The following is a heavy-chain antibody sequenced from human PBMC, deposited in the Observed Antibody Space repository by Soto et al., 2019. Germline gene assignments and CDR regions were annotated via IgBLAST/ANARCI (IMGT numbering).Heavy chain of an antibody. D-gene: IGHD6-6*01. CDR2: IYYSGST. J-gene: IGHJ6*02. CDR1: GGSISSSSYY. Sequence: QLQLQESGPGLVKPSETLSLTCTVSGGSISSSSYYWGWIRQPPGKGLEWIGSIYYSGSTYYNPSLKSRVTISVDTSKNQFSLKLSSVTAADTAVYYCARHQLVRGSAGYYGMDVWGQGTTVTVSS. CDR3: ARHQLVRGSAGYYGMDV. V-gene: IGHV4-39*01.